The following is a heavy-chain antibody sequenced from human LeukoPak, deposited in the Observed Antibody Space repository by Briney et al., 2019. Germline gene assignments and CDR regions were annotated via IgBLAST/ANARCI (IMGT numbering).Heavy chain of an antibody. V-gene: IGHV3-21*04. J-gene: IGHJ6*02. CDR3: ARDYYDSSGLITTDYYGMDV. CDR2: ISSSSSYI. Sequence: PGGSLRLSCAASGFTFSSYSMNWVRQAPGKGLEWVSSISSSSSYIYYADSVKGRFTISRDNAKNTLYLQMNSLRAEDTAVYYCARDYYDSSGLITTDYYGMDVWGQGTTVTVSS. CDR1: GFTFSSYS. D-gene: IGHD3-22*01.